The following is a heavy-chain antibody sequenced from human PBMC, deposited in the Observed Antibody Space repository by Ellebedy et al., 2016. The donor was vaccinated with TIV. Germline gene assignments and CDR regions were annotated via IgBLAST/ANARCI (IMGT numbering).Heavy chain of an antibody. CDR3: AKGRSGTFIHHAFDF. J-gene: IGHJ4*02. Sequence: PGGSLRLSCAASGFTFSSFAMGWVRRTPGKGLEGVSGLHGSGRGIWYSDSVKGRFTISRDNSKNTVYLQMNSLRVEDTATYYCAKGRSGTFIHHAFDFWGQGTLVTVSS. D-gene: IGHD3-16*01. CDR2: LHGSGRGI. CDR1: GFTFSSFA. V-gene: IGHV3-23*01.